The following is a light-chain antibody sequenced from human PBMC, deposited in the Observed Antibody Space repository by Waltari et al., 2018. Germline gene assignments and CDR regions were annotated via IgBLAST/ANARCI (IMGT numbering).Light chain of an antibody. CDR2: EVS. V-gene: IGLV2-23*02. CDR3: CSYAGSSTLI. CDR1: SSDFGNYNL. Sequence: QSALTQPASVSGSPGQSITLSCTGTSSDFGNYNLVSWYQQHPGKVPNLMLYEVSKRPSGVSSRFSGSKSGNTASLTISGLQAEDEADYYCCSYAGSSTLIFGGGTKLTVL. J-gene: IGLJ2*01.